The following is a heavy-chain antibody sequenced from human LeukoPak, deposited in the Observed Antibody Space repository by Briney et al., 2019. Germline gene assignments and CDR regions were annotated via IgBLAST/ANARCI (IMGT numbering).Heavy chain of an antibody. D-gene: IGHD2-8*02. J-gene: IGHJ3*02. CDR3: AKDLYAGRVAFDI. V-gene: IGHV3-48*01. Sequence: GGSLRLSCEGSRLTSSSYSVNWVRQAPGKGLEWISHIWSNGDGIWYADSVKGRFTIFRDTAKKSLYLQMNSLRAEDTAVYYCAKDLYAGRVAFDIWGQGTMVTVSS. CDR2: IWSNGDGI. CDR1: RLTSSSYS.